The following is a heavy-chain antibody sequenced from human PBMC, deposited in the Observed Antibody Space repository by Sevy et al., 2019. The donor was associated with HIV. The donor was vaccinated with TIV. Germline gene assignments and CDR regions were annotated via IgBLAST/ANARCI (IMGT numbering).Heavy chain of an antibody. CDR2: IRSKANSYAT. CDR1: GFTFSGSA. Sequence: GGSLRLSCAASGFTFSGSAMHWVRQASGKGLEWVGRIRSKANSYATAYAASVKGRFTISRDDSKNTAYLQMNSLKTADKAVYYCTRRLVELDPYYYYGMDVWGQGTTVTVSS. D-gene: IGHD1-26*01. V-gene: IGHV3-73*01. J-gene: IGHJ6*02. CDR3: TRRLVELDPYYYYGMDV.